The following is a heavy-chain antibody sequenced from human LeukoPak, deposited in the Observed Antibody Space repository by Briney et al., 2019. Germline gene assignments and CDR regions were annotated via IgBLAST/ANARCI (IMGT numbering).Heavy chain of an antibody. J-gene: IGHJ5*02. CDR2: IIPIFGTA. CDR1: GGTFSSYA. V-gene: IGHV1-69*05. D-gene: IGHD6-19*01. Sequence: SVEVSCKASGGTFSSYAISWVRQAPGQGLEWMGGIIPIFGTANYAQKFQGRVTITTDESTSTAYMELSSLRSEDTAVYYCARDSAIYSSGWYEAPTWFDPWGQGTLVTVSS. CDR3: ARDSAIYSSGWYEAPTWFDP.